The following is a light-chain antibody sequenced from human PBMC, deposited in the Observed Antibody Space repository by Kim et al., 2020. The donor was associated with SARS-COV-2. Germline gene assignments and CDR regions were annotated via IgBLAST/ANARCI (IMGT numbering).Light chain of an antibody. V-gene: IGLV2-14*03. J-gene: IGLJ3*02. CDR1: SSDVGGYNY. Sequence: QSITISCTGTSSDVGGYNYVSWYQQHPGKAPKLMIYDVSNRPSGVSNRFSGSKSGNTASLTISGLQAEDEADYYCSSYTSSSTPKVFGGGTKLTVL. CDR3: SSYTSSSTPKV. CDR2: DVS.